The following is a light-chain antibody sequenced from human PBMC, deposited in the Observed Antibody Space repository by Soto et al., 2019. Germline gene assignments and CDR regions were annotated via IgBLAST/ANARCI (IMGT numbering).Light chain of an antibody. CDR2: DAS. J-gene: IGKJ5*01. CDR1: QTINTR. Sequence: DIPMTQSPSTLSSSVGDRVTITCRATQTINTRLAWYQQKPGKAPKLLIYDASSLESGVPSRFSGSGSGTDFTLTISSLQPEDFAVYYCQQYGSSLSITFGQGTRVEIK. CDR3: QQYGSSLSIT. V-gene: IGKV1-5*01.